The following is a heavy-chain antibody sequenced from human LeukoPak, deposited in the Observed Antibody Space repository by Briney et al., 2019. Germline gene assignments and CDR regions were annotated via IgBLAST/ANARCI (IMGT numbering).Heavy chain of an antibody. V-gene: IGHV3-21*01. D-gene: IGHD3-3*01. CDR3: ARAPSYYDFWTGYYDHYYMDV. CDR1: GFTFCSYN. CDR2: ISSSSSYI. J-gene: IGHJ6*03. Sequence: GGSLRLSCAASGFTFCSYNMNWVRQAPGKGLEWVASISSSSSYIYYSDSVKGRFTISRDNAKKSLCLQMNSLRAEDTAVYYCARAPSYYDFWTGYYDHYYMDVWGKGTTVTVSS.